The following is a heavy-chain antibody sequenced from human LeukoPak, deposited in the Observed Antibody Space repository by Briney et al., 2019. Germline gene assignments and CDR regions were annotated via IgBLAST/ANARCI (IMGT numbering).Heavy chain of an antibody. CDR2: INPNSGGT. CDR3: ARDGPLWFGELLSDY. D-gene: IGHD3-10*01. Sequence: ASVKVSCKASGYTFTGYYMHWVRQAPGQGLEWMGWINPNSGGTNYAQKFQGRVTMTRDTSISTAYMELSRLRSDDTAVYYCARDGPLWFGELLSDYWGQGTLVTVSS. J-gene: IGHJ4*02. CDR1: GYTFTGYY. V-gene: IGHV1-2*02.